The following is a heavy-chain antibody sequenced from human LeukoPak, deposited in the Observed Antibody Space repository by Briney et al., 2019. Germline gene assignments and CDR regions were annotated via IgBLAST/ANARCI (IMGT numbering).Heavy chain of an antibody. V-gene: IGHV1-18*01. CDR3: ARDLNHSSSGWTYYYYYYMDV. J-gene: IGHJ6*03. CDR2: ISAYSGNT. Sequence: GASVKVSCKASGYTFTSYGISWVRQAPGQGLEWMGWISAYSGNTNYAQKLQGRVTMTTDTSTSTAYMELRSLRSDDTAVYYCARDLNHSSSGWTYYYYYYMDVWGKGTTVTISS. CDR1: GYTFTSYG. D-gene: IGHD6-19*01.